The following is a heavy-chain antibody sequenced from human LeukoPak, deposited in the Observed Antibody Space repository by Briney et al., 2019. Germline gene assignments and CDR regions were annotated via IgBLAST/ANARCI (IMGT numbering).Heavy chain of an antibody. CDR2: IWYDENYK. Sequence: GRSLRLSCAASGFTFSSYGMHWVRQAPGKGLEWVAVIWYDENYKYYADSVKGRFTISRDNSKNTLYLQMNSLRAEDTAVYYCARDMVTTLIDDWGQGTLVTVSS. J-gene: IGHJ4*02. CDR1: GFTFSSYG. V-gene: IGHV3-33*01. CDR3: ARDMVTTLIDD. D-gene: IGHD4-17*01.